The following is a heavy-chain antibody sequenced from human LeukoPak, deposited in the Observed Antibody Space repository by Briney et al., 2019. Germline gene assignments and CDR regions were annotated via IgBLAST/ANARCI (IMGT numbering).Heavy chain of an antibody. J-gene: IGHJ5*02. Sequence: SETLSLTCTVSGGSISSYYWSWIRQPAGKGLEWIGRIYTSGSTYYNPSLKSRVTISVDTSKNQFSLKLSSVTAADTAVYYCASPTGYSSSWYWFDPWGQGTLVTVSS. CDR1: GGSISSYY. CDR3: ASPTGYSSSWYWFDP. CDR2: IYTSGST. V-gene: IGHV4-4*07. D-gene: IGHD6-13*01.